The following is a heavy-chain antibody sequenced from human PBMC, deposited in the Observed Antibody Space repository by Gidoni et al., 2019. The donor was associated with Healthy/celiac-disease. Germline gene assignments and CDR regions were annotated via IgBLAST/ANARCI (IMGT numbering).Heavy chain of an antibody. D-gene: IGHD6-6*01. V-gene: IGHV1-8*01. Sequence: HVQLLQSGADVPKPGASVKVPCTSSGYTFPSYDINWVRQATGQGLEWMGWMNPNSGNTGYAQKFQGRVTMTRNTSISKAYMERSSRRSEDTAVYYCARGGVAARRGIGGWFDPWGQGTLVTVSS. CDR2: MNPNSGNT. J-gene: IGHJ5*02. CDR1: GYTFPSYD. CDR3: ARGGVAARRGIGGWFDP.